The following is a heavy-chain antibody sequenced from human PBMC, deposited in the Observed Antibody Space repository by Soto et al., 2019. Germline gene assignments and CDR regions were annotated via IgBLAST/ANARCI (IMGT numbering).Heavy chain of an antibody. CDR2: IHYSGSS. Sequence: SETLSLTCTVSGGSISGYYWSWIRQPPGKGLEWIAYIHYSGSSNSNPSLKSRVTISVDTSRNQFSLKLTSVTAADTAVYYCARHSNEYRKSLDYWGRGTLVTVSS. CDR3: ARHSNEYRKSLDY. V-gene: IGHV4-59*08. J-gene: IGHJ4*02. D-gene: IGHD1-1*01. CDR1: GGSISGYY.